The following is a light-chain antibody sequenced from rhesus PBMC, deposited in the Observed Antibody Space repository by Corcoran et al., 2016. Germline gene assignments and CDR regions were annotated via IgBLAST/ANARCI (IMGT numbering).Light chain of an antibody. J-gene: IGKJ1*01. Sequence: DIQMTQSPSSLSASVGDTVTITCRASQSIGSWLDWYQQKPGKAPNLLIYKASSLQSGVPSRLSGVGSGTDFTLTISSLQPEDFATYYCLQYSSSPWTFGPGTKVEIK. CDR2: KAS. CDR3: LQYSSSPWT. V-gene: IGKV1-22*01. CDR1: QSIGSW.